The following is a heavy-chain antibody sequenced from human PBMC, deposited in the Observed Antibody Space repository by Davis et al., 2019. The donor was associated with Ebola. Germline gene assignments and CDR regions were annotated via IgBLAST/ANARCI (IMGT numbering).Heavy chain of an antibody. CDR2: IYYSGST. CDR3: ARVRVRDGYNYLDY. CDR1: GGSISSGGYY. V-gene: IGHV4-31*03. D-gene: IGHD5-24*01. Sequence: LRLSCTVSGGSISSGGYYWSWIRQHPGKGLEWIGYIYYSGSTYYNPSLKSRVTISVDTSKNQFSLKLSSVTAADTAVYYCARVRVRDGYNYLDYWGQGTLVTVSS. J-gene: IGHJ4*02.